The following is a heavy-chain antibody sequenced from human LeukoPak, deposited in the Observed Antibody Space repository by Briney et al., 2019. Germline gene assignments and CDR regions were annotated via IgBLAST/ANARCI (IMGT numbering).Heavy chain of an antibody. J-gene: IGHJ4*02. D-gene: IGHD3/OR15-3a*01. CDR3: ARDHPPGTGSSDY. CDR2: ISYDGNNK. CDR1: GFPFSSYA. V-gene: IGHV3-30*04. Sequence: PGGSLRLSCAASGFPFSSYAMHWVRQAPGKGLEWVAVISYDGNNKYYTDSVKGRFTISRGNSKNTLFLQMNSLRAEDTAVYYCARDHPPGTGSSDYGGQGTLVTVSS.